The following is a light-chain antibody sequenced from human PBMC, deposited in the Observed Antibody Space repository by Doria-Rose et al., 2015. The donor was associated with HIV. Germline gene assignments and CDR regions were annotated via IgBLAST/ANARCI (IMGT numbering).Light chain of an antibody. CDR2: TTS. Sequence: SSLSASVGDRVTITCRASQSISNYLNWYQQKPGKAPDLLIYTTSSLQSGVPLRFSGSGSGTDFTLTINSLQPEDFATYYCQQTYTTRWTFGLGTKVEVK. J-gene: IGKJ1*01. CDR3: QQTYTTRWT. CDR1: QSISNY. V-gene: IGKV1-39*01.